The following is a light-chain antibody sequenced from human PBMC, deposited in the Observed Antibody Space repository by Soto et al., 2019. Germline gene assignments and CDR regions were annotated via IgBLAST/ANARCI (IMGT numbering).Light chain of an antibody. J-gene: IGKJ1*01. V-gene: IGKV3-15*01. CDR3: QQYSNWPPWT. CDR2: DAS. Sequence: EIVRTQSPATLSVSPGERATLSCRASQSVSSNLAWYQQKPGQAPRLLIYDASTRATGIPARFSGSGSGTEFTLTITSLQSEDFAVHYCQQYSNWPPWTFGQGAKVDTK. CDR1: QSVSSN.